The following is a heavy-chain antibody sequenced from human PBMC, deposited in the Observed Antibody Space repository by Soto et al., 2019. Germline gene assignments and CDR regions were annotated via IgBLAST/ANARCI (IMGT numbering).Heavy chain of an antibody. CDR2: INPSGGST. CDR1: GYTFXSYY. J-gene: IGHJ4*02. Sequence: ASVKVSCKASGYTFXSYYMHWVRQAPGQGLEWMGIINPSGGSTSYAQKFQGRVTMTRDTSTSTVYMELSSLRSEDTAVYYCARDLGGAAAGLYYFDYWGQGTLVPSPQ. CDR3: ARDLGGAAAGLYYFDY. D-gene: IGHD6-13*01. V-gene: IGHV1-46*01.